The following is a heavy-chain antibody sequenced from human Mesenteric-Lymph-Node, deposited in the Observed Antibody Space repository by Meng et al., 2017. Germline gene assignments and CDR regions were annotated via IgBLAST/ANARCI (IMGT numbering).Heavy chain of an antibody. CDR1: GGSMSSTNW. V-gene: IGHV4-4*02. Sequence: QVQRREAGPGPVKPAGTPAFTCAVAGGSMSSTNWWSWVRQPPGKGLEWIGEIYHSGSTNYNPSLKSRVSISVDKSKNQFSLKLSSVTAADTAVYYCARADKVRFDYWGQGTLVTVSS. J-gene: IGHJ4*02. CDR3: ARADKVRFDY. CDR2: IYHSGST.